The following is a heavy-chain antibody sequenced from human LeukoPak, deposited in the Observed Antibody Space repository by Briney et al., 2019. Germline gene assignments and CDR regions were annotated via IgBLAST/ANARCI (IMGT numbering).Heavy chain of an antibody. V-gene: IGHV5-51*01. D-gene: IGHD1-1*01. CDR2: IYPGDSDT. CDR1: GYSFTSYW. CDR3: ARPRRAERDEDF. Sequence: GESLKISCKGSGYSFTSYWIGWVRQMPGKGLESVGIIYPGDSDTRYSPSFQGQVTISADRSISTAYLQWSSLKASDTAMYYCARPRRAERDEDFWGQGTLVTVSS. J-gene: IGHJ4*02.